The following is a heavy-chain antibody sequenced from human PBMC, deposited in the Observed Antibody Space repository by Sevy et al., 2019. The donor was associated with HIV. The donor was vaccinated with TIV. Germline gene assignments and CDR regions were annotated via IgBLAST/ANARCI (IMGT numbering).Heavy chain of an antibody. J-gene: IGHJ4*02. D-gene: IGHD5-18*01. Sequence: GGSLRLSCAASGFTFSGHGMHWVRHAPGKGLEWLAVISHDGRSTFDADSVKGRFTISRDNSKNTLFLQMNSLRAEDTAVYYCAKPTPNSYGLYFDYWGQGTLVTVSS. V-gene: IGHV3-33*05. CDR2: ISHDGRST. CDR3: AKPTPNSYGLYFDY. CDR1: GFTFSGHG.